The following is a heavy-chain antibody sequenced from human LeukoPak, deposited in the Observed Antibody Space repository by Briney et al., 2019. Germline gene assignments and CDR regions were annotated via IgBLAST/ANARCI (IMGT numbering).Heavy chain of an antibody. V-gene: IGHV1-69*05. CDR2: IIPIFGTA. J-gene: IGHJ4*02. CDR3: ARDLVRGRSGSGSWGFDY. D-gene: IGHD2-15*01. CDR1: GGTFSSYA. Sequence: ASVKVSCKASGGTFSSYAISWVRQAPGQGLEWMGGIIPIFGTANYAQKFQGRVTITTDESTSTAYMELSSLRSEDTAVYYCARDLVRGRSGSGSWGFDYWGQGTLVTVSS.